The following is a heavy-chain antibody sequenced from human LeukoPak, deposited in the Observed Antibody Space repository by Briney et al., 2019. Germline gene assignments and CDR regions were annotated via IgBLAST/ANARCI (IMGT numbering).Heavy chain of an antibody. Sequence: SETLSLTCTVSGGSISSSSYYWGWIRQPPGEGLEWIGSIYYSRSTYYRPSLKSRVTISVDTSKNQFSLKLSSVTAADTAVYYCARPYYYDSSGYYFDAFDIWGQGTMVTVSS. V-gene: IGHV4-39*01. CDR2: IYYSRST. CDR3: ARPYYYDSSGYYFDAFDI. CDR1: GGSISSSSYY. D-gene: IGHD3-22*01. J-gene: IGHJ3*02.